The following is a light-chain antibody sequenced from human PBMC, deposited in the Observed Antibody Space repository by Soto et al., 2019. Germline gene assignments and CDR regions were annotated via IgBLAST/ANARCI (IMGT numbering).Light chain of an antibody. J-gene: IGKJ1*01. CDR2: DAS. CDR1: ADVSSSY. V-gene: IGKV3D-20*01. CDR3: QQYGSSGT. Sequence: EIVLTQSPAALSFSPGERATLSCGASADVSSSYVAWYQQKSGLAPRLLIHDASSRATGIPDRFSGSKSGTDFTLTIRRLEPEDFAVYYCQQYGSSGTFGQGTKVDIK.